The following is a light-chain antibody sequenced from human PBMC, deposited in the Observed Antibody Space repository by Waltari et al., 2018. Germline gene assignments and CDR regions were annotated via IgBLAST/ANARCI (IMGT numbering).Light chain of an antibody. V-gene: IGKV3-20*01. CDR2: GAS. Sequence: ETVLTQSPGTLSFSPGERASLSCRASQSVTGSYITWYQKRPGQAPRLHIYGASNRATGIPDRFRGSRSGTEFTLTISRLERDDFAVYYCQQYGDSRWTFGQGTKVEIK. CDR3: QQYGDSRWT. CDR1: QSVTGSY. J-gene: IGKJ1*01.